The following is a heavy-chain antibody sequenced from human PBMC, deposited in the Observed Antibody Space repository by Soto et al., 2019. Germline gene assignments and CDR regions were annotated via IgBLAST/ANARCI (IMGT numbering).Heavy chain of an antibody. CDR2: IIPISGTA. Sequence: GASVTVSCTASGATFRSYAISWVRQSPGQGLEWMGGIIPISGTANYAQTFQGRVTITADKSTSTAYMELSSLRSEDTAVYYCATPERVQNYYYGMDVWGQGTTVTVSS. D-gene: IGHD1-1*01. CDR3: ATPERVQNYYYGMDV. CDR1: GATFRSYA. V-gene: IGHV1-69*06. J-gene: IGHJ6*02.